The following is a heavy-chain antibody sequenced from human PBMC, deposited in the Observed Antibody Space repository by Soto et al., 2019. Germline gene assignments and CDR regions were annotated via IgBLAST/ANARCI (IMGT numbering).Heavy chain of an antibody. D-gene: IGHD3-9*01. Sequence: GGSLRLSCAASGFTFSSYSMNWVRQAPGKGLEWVSSISSSSSYIYYADSVKGRFTISRDNAKNSLYLQMNSLRAEDTAVYYCARDQFRSYDILTGYSLDYYYGMDVWGQGTTVTVSS. V-gene: IGHV3-21*01. CDR2: ISSSSSYI. J-gene: IGHJ6*02. CDR1: GFTFSSYS. CDR3: ARDQFRSYDILTGYSLDYYYGMDV.